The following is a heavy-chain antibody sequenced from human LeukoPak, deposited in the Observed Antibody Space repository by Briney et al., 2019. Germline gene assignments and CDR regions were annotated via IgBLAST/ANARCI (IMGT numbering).Heavy chain of an antibody. CDR1: GGTFTSYG. Sequence: GASVKVSCKASGGTFTSYGISWVRQAPGQGLEWMGWISGYNGNTRYAQKVQDRVTVSTDTSTTTAYMELRSLRSDDTAVYYCARAPNYSGSGSFFSDYWGQGTLVTVSS. CDR3: ARAPNYSGSGSFFSDY. D-gene: IGHD3-10*01. CDR2: ISGYNGNT. J-gene: IGHJ4*02. V-gene: IGHV1-18*01.